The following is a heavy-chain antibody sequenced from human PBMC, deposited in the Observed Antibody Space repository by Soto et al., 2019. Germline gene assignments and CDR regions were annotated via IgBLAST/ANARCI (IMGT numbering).Heavy chain of an antibody. CDR1: GFTFSSYS. CDR3: ARESGGFEVAIAMGYYYMDV. CDR2: ISSSSSYI. D-gene: IGHD2-21*01. J-gene: IGHJ6*03. V-gene: IGHV3-21*01. Sequence: RLSCAASGFTFSSYSMNWVRQAPGKGLEWVSSISSSSSYIYYADSVKGRFTISRDNAKNSLYLQMNSLRAEDTAVYYCARESGGFEVAIAMGYYYMDVWGKGTTVTVSS.